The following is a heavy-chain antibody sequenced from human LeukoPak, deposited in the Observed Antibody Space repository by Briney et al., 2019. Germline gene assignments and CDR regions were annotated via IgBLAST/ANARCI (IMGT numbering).Heavy chain of an antibody. Sequence: GASVKVSCKASGGTFSSYAISWVRQAPGQGLEWMGGIIPIFGTANYAQKFRGRVTITADKSTSTAYMELSSLRSEDTAVYYCAREKMATGDYYYYMDVWGKGTTVTVSS. CDR2: IIPIFGTA. D-gene: IGHD5-24*01. CDR3: AREKMATGDYYYYMDV. V-gene: IGHV1-69*06. CDR1: GGTFSSYA. J-gene: IGHJ6*03.